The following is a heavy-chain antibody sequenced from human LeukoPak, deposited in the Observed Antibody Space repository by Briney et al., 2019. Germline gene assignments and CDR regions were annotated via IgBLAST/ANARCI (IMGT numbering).Heavy chain of an antibody. V-gene: IGHV1-69*13. J-gene: IGHJ4*02. CDR1: GGTFSSYA. Sequence: ASVKVSCKASGGTFSSYAISWVRQAPGQGLEWMGGIIPIFGTANYAQRFQGRVTITADESTSTAYMELSSLRSEDTAVYYCATRLLGGNDFDYWGQGTLVTVSS. D-gene: IGHD4-23*01. CDR2: IIPIFGTA. CDR3: ATRLLGGNDFDY.